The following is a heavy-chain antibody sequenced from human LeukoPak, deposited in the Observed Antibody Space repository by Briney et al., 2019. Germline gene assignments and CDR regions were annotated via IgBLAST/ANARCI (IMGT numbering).Heavy chain of an antibody. CDR2: ISGSDGST. CDR1: GFTFNSYA. D-gene: IGHD3-3*01. J-gene: IGHJ4*02. CDR3: AKRASGYYNDY. Sequence: KTGGSLRLSCAVSGFTFNSYAMSWVRQAPGKGLEWVSVISGSDGSTKYADSVKGRFTISRDNSKNTLYLQMNSLRDEDTAVYYCAKRASGYYNDYWGQGTLVTVSS. V-gene: IGHV3-23*01.